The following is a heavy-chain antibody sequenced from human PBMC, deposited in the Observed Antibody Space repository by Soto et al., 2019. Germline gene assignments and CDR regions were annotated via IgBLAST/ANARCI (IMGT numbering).Heavy chain of an antibody. CDR2: ISGSGGST. CDR3: AKPVGGPYYDILTGYHPWDY. Sequence: GGSLRLSCAASGFTFSSYAMSWVRQAPGKGLEWVSAISGSGGSTYYADSVKGRFTISRDNSKNTLYLQMNSLRAEDTAVYYCAKPVGGPYYDILTGYHPWDYWGQGTLVTVSS. D-gene: IGHD3-9*01. V-gene: IGHV3-23*01. J-gene: IGHJ4*02. CDR1: GFTFSSYA.